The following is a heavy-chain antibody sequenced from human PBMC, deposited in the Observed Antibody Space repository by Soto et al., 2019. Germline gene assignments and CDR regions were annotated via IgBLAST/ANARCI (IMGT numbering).Heavy chain of an antibody. V-gene: IGHV3-11*01. D-gene: IGHD3-3*01. CDR2: SSNRDRST. J-gene: IGHJ6*02. Sequence: QVQLVESGGGLVKPGGSLRLSCAASGFIFSDYYMTWIRQAPGKGLEWLSCSSNRDRSTCYADSVKDLFVVSKDNAKNLVYLQMNSLRAEDTAVYFCARAWKIEKFGVISMSKGLDVWGQGTTVTVSS. CDR1: GFIFSDYY. CDR3: ARAWKIEKFGVISMSKGLDV.